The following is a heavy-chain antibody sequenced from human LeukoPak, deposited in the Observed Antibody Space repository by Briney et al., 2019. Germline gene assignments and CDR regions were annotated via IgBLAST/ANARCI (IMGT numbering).Heavy chain of an antibody. CDR2: IYHSGST. V-gene: IGHV4-38-2*02. CDR3: ARGDFYGSGSYNVY. CDR1: GYSISSGYY. Sequence: SETLSLTCTVSGYSISSGYYWGWIRQPPGMGLEWIGSIYHSGSTYYSPSLKSRVTISVDTSKNQFSLKLSSVTAADTAVYYCARGDFYGSGSYNVYWGQGTLVTVSS. J-gene: IGHJ4*02. D-gene: IGHD3-10*01.